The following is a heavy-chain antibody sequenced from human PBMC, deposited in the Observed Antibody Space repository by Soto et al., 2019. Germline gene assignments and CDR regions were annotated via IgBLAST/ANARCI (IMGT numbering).Heavy chain of an antibody. V-gene: IGHV4-59*08. Sequence: SETLSLTCTVSGGSISSYYWSWIRQPPGKGLEWIGYIYYSGSTNYNPSLKSRVTISVDTSKNQFSLKLSSVTAADTAVYYCARRLKDPFFDYWGQGTLVTVSS. CDR2: IYYSGST. CDR3: ARRLKDPFFDY. CDR1: GGSISSYY. D-gene: IGHD3-3*01. J-gene: IGHJ4*02.